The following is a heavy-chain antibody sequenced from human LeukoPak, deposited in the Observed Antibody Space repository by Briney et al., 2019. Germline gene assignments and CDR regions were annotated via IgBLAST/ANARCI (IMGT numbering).Heavy chain of an antibody. D-gene: IGHD6-6*01. CDR3: ARVVGSGAARPFDY. CDR1: GGSISSGSYY. V-gene: IGHV4-61*02. CDR2: IYTSGST. J-gene: IGHJ4*02. Sequence: SETLSLTCTVTGGSISSGSYYWSWIRQPAGKGLEWIGRIYTSGSTNYNPSLKSRVTISVDTSKNQFSLKLSSVTAADTAVYYCARVVGSGAARPFDYWGQGTLVTVSS.